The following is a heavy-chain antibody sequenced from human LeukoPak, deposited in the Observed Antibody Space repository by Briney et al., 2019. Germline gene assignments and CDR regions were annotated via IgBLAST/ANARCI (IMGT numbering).Heavy chain of an antibody. CDR2: LYYTGST. Sequence: SETLSLTCTVSGGSIDSYYWSWIRQPPGKRLEWIGYLYYTGSTNYNPSLTSRVIISFDTSKNLFPLNLSSVTAADTAVYYCARHHEYIWGSSVDYYAMDVWGQGTTVTVSS. D-gene: IGHD3-16*01. CDR1: GGSIDSYY. J-gene: IGHJ6*02. CDR3: ARHHEYIWGSSVDYYAMDV. V-gene: IGHV4-59*08.